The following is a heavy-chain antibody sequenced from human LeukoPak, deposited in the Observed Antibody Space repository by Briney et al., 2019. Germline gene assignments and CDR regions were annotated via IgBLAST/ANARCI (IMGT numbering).Heavy chain of an antibody. J-gene: IGHJ3*02. D-gene: IGHD3-16*01. CDR2: ISSSSSYI. CDR1: GFTFSSYS. Sequence: GGSLRLSCAASGFTFSSYSMNWVRQAPGKGLEWVSSISSSSSYIYYADSVKGRFTISRDNAKNSLYLQMNSLRAGDTAVYYCARVGPTDAFDIWGQGTMVTVSS. CDR3: ARVGPTDAFDI. V-gene: IGHV3-21*01.